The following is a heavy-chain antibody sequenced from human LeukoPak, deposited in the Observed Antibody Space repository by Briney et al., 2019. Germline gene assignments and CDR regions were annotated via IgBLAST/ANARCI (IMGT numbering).Heavy chain of an antibody. Sequence: SETLSLTRTVSGGVVSTSDYYWGWIRQSPGKGLEWIGDIFYTGKTNYNPSLKSRATISLDTSKNQFSLRLTSVTAADTAVYYCARVFDSWGQGKLVTVSS. V-gene: IGHV4-39*07. CDR3: ARVFDS. CDR1: GGVVSTSDYY. CDR2: IFYTGKT. J-gene: IGHJ4*02.